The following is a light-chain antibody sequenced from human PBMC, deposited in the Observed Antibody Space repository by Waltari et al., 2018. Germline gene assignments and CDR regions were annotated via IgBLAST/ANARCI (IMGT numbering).Light chain of an antibody. J-gene: IGKJ4*01. CDR2: DTS. CDR1: QSVTNY. V-gene: IGKV3-11*01. Sequence: DIVLTQSPAILSLSPGERASLSCRASQSVTNYLAWYQQKPGQAPRLRIYDTSNRATGIPARFSGSGFATDFTLTISSLEPDDFAVYDCQQRRNWPLTFGGGTKVEIK. CDR3: QQRRNWPLT.